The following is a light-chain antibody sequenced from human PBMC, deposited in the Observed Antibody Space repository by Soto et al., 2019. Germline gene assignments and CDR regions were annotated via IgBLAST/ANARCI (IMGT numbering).Light chain of an antibody. Sequence: EIVMTQSPGTLSLSSGERATVSXRASQPVSPHSYLAWYNQKPGQAPRXXXDGXSSRATGSPDRFSGSGSGTDFTLTISRLEPEDFAVYYCQQYGSAPLTFGQGTKVDI. CDR3: QQYGSAPLT. J-gene: IGKJ1*01. CDR2: GXS. V-gene: IGKV3-20*01. CDR1: QPVSPHSY.